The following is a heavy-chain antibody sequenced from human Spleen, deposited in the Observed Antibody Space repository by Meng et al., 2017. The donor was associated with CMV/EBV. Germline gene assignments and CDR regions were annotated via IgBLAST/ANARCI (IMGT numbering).Heavy chain of an antibody. CDR3: ARDQYPRYCSSTSCRNYYYYGMDV. V-gene: IGHV4-34*01. D-gene: IGHD2-2*01. Sequence: GSLRLSCAVYGGSFSGYYWSWIRQPPGKGLEWIGEINHSGSTNYNPSLKSRVTISVDTSKNQFSLKLSSVTAADTAVYYCARDQYPRYCSSTSCRNYYYYGMDVWGQGTTVTVSS. CDR1: GGSFSGYY. J-gene: IGHJ6*02. CDR2: INHSGST.